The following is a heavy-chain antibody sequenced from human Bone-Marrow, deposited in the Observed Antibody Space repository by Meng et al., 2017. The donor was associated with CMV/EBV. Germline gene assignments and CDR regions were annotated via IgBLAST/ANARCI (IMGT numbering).Heavy chain of an antibody. V-gene: IGHV3-7*01. J-gene: IGHJ4*02. CDR3: ARERGYSGYEDY. CDR2: IKQDGSEK. D-gene: IGHD5-12*01. CDR1: GFTFSSYW. Sequence: ETLSLTCAASGFTFSSYWMSWVRQAPGKGLEWVANIKQDGSEKYYVDSVKGRFTISRDNAKNSLYLQMNSLRAEDTAVYYCARERGYSGYEDYWGQGTLVTVSS.